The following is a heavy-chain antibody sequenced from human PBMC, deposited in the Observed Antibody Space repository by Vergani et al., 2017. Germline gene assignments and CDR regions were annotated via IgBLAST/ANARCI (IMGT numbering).Heavy chain of an antibody. CDR3: VRGGRGDHGDFWSRLGP. Sequence: EVQLVESGGGLVQPGGSLRLSCAASGFSLSRFWMSWVRQAPEKGLEWVAHISPDGSATSYVDSVKGRFTIYKDNTLDMLSLQMNSLRPDDTAVYYCVRGGRGDHGDFWSRLGPWGQGTRVIVSS. V-gene: IGHV3-7*01. D-gene: IGHD3-3*01. CDR1: GFSLSRFW. J-gene: IGHJ5*02. CDR2: ISPDGSAT.